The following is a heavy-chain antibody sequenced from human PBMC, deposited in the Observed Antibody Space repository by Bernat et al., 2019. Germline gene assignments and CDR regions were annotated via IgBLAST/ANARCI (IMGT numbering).Heavy chain of an antibody. CDR2: ISYDGSNK. V-gene: IGHV3-30*01. CDR3: ARGGYQLH. J-gene: IGHJ4*02. D-gene: IGHD2-2*01. CDR1: GFTFTNAW. Sequence: VQLVESGGGLVKPGGSLRLSCAASGFTFTNAWMSWVRQAPGKGLEWVAVISYDGSNKYYADSVKGRFTISRDNSKNTLYLQMNSLRAEDTAVYYCARGGYQLHWGQGTLVTVSS.